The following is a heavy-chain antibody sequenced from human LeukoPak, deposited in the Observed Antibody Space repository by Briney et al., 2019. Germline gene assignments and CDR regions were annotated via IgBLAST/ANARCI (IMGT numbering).Heavy chain of an antibody. J-gene: IGHJ4*02. CDR1: GYSISSGYY. CDR2: IYHSGST. V-gene: IGHV4-38-2*02. Sequence: PSETLSLTCTVSGYSISSGYYWGWIRQPPGKGLEWIGSIYHSGSTYYNPSPKSRVTISVDTSKNQFSLKLSSVTAADTAAYYCARVLSSGIVVVPAAILDYWGQGTLVTVSS. CDR3: ARVLSSGIVVVPAAILDY. D-gene: IGHD2-2*01.